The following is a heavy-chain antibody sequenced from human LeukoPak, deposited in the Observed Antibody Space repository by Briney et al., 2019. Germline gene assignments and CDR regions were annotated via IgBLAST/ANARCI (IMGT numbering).Heavy chain of an antibody. CDR2: ISWNSGSI. CDR3: AKEYYYDSSGYSDY. Sequence: PGGSLRLSCAASGFTFDDYAMHWVRQAPGKGLEWVSGISWNSGSIGYADSVKGRFTISRDNSKNTLYLQMNSLRAEDTAVYYCAKEYYYDSSGYSDYWGQGTLVTVSS. CDR1: GFTFDDYA. V-gene: IGHV3-9*01. J-gene: IGHJ4*02. D-gene: IGHD3-22*01.